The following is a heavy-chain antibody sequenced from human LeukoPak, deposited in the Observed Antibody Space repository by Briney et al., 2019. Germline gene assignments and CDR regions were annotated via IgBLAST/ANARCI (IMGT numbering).Heavy chain of an antibody. CDR2: IKQDGSEK. J-gene: IGHJ4*02. V-gene: IGHV3-7*01. D-gene: IGHD6-19*01. CDR3: ARDTSGWYRGGLDY. Sequence: GGSLRLSCAASGFTLSNYWMSWVRQAPGKGLEWVANIKQDGSEKYYVDSVKGRFTISRDNAKNSLYLQMNSLRAEDTAVYYCARDTSGWYRGGLDYWGQGTLVTVSS. CDR1: GFTLSNYW.